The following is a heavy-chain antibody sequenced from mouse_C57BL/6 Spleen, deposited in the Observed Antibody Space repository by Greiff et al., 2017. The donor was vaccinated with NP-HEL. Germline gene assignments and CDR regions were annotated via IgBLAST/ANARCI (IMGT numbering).Heavy chain of an antibody. CDR3: ARGSRDYDYTWFAY. D-gene: IGHD2-4*01. CDR1: GFTFSSYA. V-gene: IGHV5-4*01. J-gene: IGHJ3*01. Sequence: EVQGVESGGGLVKPGGSLKLSCAASGFTFSSYAMSWVRQTPEKRLEWVATISDGGSYTYYPDNVKGRFTISRDNAKNNLYLQMSHLKSEDTAMYYCARGSRDYDYTWFAYWGQGTLVTVSA. CDR2: ISDGGSYT.